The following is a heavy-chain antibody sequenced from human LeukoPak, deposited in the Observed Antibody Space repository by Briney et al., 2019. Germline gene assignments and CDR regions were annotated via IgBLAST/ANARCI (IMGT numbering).Heavy chain of an antibody. CDR3: ARVYGDYVDY. D-gene: IGHD4-17*01. CDR1: GGSISSGSYY. CDR2: IYTSGST. Sequence: SQTLYLTCTVSGGSISSGSYYWSWIRQPAGKGLEWIGRIYTSGSTNYNPSLKSRVTISVDTSKNQFSLKLSSVTAADTAVYYCARVYGDYVDYWGQGTLVTVSS. V-gene: IGHV4-61*02. J-gene: IGHJ4*02.